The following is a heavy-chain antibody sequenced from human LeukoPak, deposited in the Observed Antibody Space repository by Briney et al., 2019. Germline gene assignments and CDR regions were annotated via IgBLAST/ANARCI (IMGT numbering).Heavy chain of an antibody. CDR3: ARIDRGGYNFPFYFDY. D-gene: IGHD5-24*01. CDR1: GYSLTDLS. J-gene: IGHJ4*02. Sequence: ASVKVSCKVSGYSLTDLSIHWVRQAPGKGLQWMGGFDPDDGETIYAQKFQGRVTMTEDTSADIAYMELSSLKSEDAALYYCARIDRGGYNFPFYFDYWGQGTLVTVSS. CDR2: FDPDDGET. V-gene: IGHV1-24*01.